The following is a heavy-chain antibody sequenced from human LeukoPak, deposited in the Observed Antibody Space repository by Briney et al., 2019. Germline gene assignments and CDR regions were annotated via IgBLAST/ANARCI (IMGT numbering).Heavy chain of an antibody. CDR2: IYTSGNT. Sequence: SETLSLTCTVSGGSFRSGSYYWNWIRQPAGKGLEWIGRIYTSGNTNYNPSLTSRVTISIDTSKNQFSLTLTSVTATDTAVYYCASGYSYGRLYYFDYWGQGTLVTASS. CDR3: ASGYSYGRLYYFDY. D-gene: IGHD5-18*01. J-gene: IGHJ4*02. CDR1: GGSFRSGSYY. V-gene: IGHV4-61*02.